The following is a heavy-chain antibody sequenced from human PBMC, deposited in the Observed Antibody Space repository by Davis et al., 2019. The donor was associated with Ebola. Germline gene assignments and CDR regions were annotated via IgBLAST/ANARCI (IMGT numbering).Heavy chain of an antibody. CDR1: GFSLSTSGMC. D-gene: IGHD3-22*01. V-gene: IGHV2-70*11. J-gene: IGHJ3*02. Sequence: SGPTLVKPTQTLTLTCTFSGFSLSTSGMCVSWIRQPPGKALEWLARIDWDDDKYYSTSLKTRLTISKDTSKNQVVLTMTNMDPVDTATYYCARVYYYDSSGYLDAFDIWGQGTMVTVSS. CDR2: IDWDDDK. CDR3: ARVYYYDSSGYLDAFDI.